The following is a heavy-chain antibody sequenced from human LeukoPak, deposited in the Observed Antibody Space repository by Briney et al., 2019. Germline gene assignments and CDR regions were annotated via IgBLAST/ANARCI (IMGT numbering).Heavy chain of an antibody. J-gene: IGHJ5*02. V-gene: IGHV4-59*01. CDR3: ARGGYYGSGNDFRFDP. CDR1: GGSISSYY. Sequence: SETLSLACTVSGGSISSYYWSWIRQPPGKGLEWIGYIYYSGSTNYNPSLKSRVTISVDASKNQFSLKLSSVTPADTAVYYCARGGYYGSGNDFRFDPWGQGTLVTVSS. D-gene: IGHD3-10*01. CDR2: IYYSGST.